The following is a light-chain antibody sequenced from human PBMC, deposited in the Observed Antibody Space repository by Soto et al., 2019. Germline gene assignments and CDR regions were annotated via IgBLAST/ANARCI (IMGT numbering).Light chain of an antibody. CDR2: AAS. J-gene: IGKJ1*01. V-gene: IGKV1-39*01. CDR1: QSISSY. CDR3: QQRYNTPPT. Sequence: DIQMTQSPSSLSASVGDRVTITCRASQSISSYLNWYQQKPGKAPKLLIYAASSLQSGVPSRFSGSGSGTDFTLTISRLQPEDFATYYCQQRYNTPPTFGQGTKVEIK.